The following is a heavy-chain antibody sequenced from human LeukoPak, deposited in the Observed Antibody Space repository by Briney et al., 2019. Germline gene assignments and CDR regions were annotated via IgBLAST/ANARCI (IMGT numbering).Heavy chain of an antibody. V-gene: IGHV3-74*01. Sequence: GGSLRLSCAASGFIFSSNWMHWVRQAPGKGLVWVSFINNDGRVTIYADSVKGSFTISRENAKNTLYLQMNSLRAEDTAMYYCARGGQGAVDYWGPGTLVTVSS. CDR1: GFIFSSNW. CDR3: ARGGQGAVDY. J-gene: IGHJ4*02. CDR2: INNDGRVT. D-gene: IGHD3-16*01.